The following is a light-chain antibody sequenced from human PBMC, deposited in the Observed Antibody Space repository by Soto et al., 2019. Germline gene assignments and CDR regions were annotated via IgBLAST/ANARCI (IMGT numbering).Light chain of an antibody. CDR1: SSNIGAGYD. V-gene: IGLV1-40*01. J-gene: IGLJ2*01. Sequence: QSVLTQPPSVSGAPGQRVTISCTGGSSNIGAGYDVHWYQQLPGTAPKLLIYGNSNRPSGVPDRFSGSKSGTSASLAITGLQAEEEAGYYCQSYDNSLGGYVLFGGGTKVTVL. CDR3: QSYDNSLGGYVL. CDR2: GNS.